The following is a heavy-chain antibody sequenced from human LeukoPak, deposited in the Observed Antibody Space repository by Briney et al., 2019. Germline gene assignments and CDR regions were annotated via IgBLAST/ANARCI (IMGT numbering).Heavy chain of an antibody. CDR1: GFTLSNYA. CDR2: ISDTGVST. CDR3: AKVDAESIALPYYDFWSGYYPRSTFDY. V-gene: IGHV3-23*01. J-gene: IGHJ4*02. Sequence: GGSLRLSCAASGFTLSNYAMSWVRQAPGKGLEWVSGISDTGVSTYYADSVKGRFTISRDNSKNTLYLQMNSLRAEDTAVYYCAKVDAESIALPYYDFWSGYYPRSTFDYWGQGTLVTVSS. D-gene: IGHD3-3*01.